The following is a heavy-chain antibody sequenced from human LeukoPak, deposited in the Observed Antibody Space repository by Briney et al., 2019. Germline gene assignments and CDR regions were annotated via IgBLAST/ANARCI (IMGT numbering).Heavy chain of an antibody. CDR1: GYTFTSYD. CDR3: ARTLMYSSSWTGYFDY. V-gene: IGHV1-8*01. J-gene: IGHJ4*02. CDR2: MNPNSGNT. D-gene: IGHD6-13*01. Sequence: ASVKVSCKASGYTFTSYDINWVRQATGQGLEWMGWMNPNSGNTGYAQKFQGRVTMTRNTSISTAYMELSSLRSEDTAVYYCARTLMYSSSWTGYFDYWGQGTLVTVSS.